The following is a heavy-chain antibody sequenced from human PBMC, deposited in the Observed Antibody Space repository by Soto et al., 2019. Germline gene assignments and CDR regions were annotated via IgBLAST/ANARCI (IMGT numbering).Heavy chain of an antibody. CDR1: GGTFSSYA. D-gene: IGHD2-8*01. CDR2: IIPIFGTA. CDR3: ARGRPGRYCTNGVCYHFDY. V-gene: IGHV1-69*13. Sequence: SVKVSCKASGGTFSSYAISWVRQAPGQGLEWMGGIIPIFGTANYAQKFQGRVTITADESTSTAYMELSSLRSEDTAVYYCARGRPGRYCTNGVCYHFDYWGQGTRVAVSS. J-gene: IGHJ4*02.